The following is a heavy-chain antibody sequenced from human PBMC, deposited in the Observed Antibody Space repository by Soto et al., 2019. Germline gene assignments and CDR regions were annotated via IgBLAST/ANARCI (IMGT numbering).Heavy chain of an antibody. CDR3: ARGGAVSTSWYWGDGLDS. CDR2: IIPVFGTP. Sequence: QVQLEQSGSEVKKSGSSVKVSCKASGYSFSSHAITWVRQAPGQGLEWMGGIIPVFGTPSYAQKFQGRVTISAAKSTNTSYLELRSLRSEDTAVYYCARGGAVSTSWYWGDGLDSWGQGTQVTVSS. D-gene: IGHD6-13*01. V-gene: IGHV1-69*06. CDR1: GYSFSSHA. J-gene: IGHJ4*02.